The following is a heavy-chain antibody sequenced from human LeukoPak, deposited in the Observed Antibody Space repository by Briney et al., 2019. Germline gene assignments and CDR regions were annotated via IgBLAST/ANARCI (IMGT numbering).Heavy chain of an antibody. CDR2: IYYSGST. Sequence: SETLSLTCTVSGGSISSSSYYWGWIRQPPGKGLEWIGSIYYSGSTYYNPSLKSRVTISVDTSKNQFSLKLSSVTAADTAVYYCARAQWRKGSDYWGQGTLVTVSS. D-gene: IGHD6-19*01. CDR1: GGSISSSSYY. J-gene: IGHJ4*02. V-gene: IGHV4-39*07. CDR3: ARAQWRKGSDY.